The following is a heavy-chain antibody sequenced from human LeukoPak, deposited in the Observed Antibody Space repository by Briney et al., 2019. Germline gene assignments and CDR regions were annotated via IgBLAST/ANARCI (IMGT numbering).Heavy chain of an antibody. V-gene: IGHV3-23*01. CDR2: ISGSGGST. CDR1: GFTFSSYA. J-gene: IGHJ4*02. D-gene: IGHD3-22*01. Sequence: GGSLRLSCAASGFTFSSYAMSWVRQAPGKGLEWVSAISGSGGSTYYADSVKGRFTISRDNSKNTLYLQMNSLGAEDTAVYYCAKAGAYYYDSSGPTTPYYFDYWGQGTLVTVSS. CDR3: AKAGAYYYDSSGPTTPYYFDY.